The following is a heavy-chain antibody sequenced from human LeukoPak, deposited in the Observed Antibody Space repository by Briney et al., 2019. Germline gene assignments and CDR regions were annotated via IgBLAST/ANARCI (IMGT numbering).Heavy chain of an antibody. Sequence: GGSLRLSCAASGFTFSSYSMNWVRQAPGKGLEWVSYISSSSSTIYYADSVKGRFTISRDNSKNTLYLQMNSLRAEDTAVYYWARVSAFYLVSSGSFRPPLDYWGQGTRVTV. D-gene: IGHD3-22*01. CDR1: GFTFSSYS. V-gene: IGHV3-48*01. CDR2: ISSSSSTI. J-gene: IGHJ4*02. CDR3: ARVSAFYLVSSGSFRPPLDY.